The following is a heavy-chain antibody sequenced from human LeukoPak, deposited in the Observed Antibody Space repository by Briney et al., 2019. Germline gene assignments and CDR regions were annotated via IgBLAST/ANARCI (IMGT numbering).Heavy chain of an antibody. CDR3: TRTPRGYTYDY. CDR2: IDWDNNK. Sequence: SGPTLVNPTQTLTLTCTFSGFSLSTTGMRVGWIRQPPGKALEWLARIDWDNNKFYSASLKTRLSISKDTSKNQVVLTMTNMDPVDTATYYYTRTPRGYTYDYWGQGTLVTVSS. CDR1: GFSLSTTGMR. D-gene: IGHD5-18*01. V-gene: IGHV2-70*04. J-gene: IGHJ4*02.